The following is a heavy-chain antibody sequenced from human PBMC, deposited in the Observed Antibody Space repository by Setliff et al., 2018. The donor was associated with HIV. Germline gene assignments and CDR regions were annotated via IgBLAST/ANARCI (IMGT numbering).Heavy chain of an antibody. CDR2: IKQDGSEK. J-gene: IGHJ3*02. CDR1: GFTFSSYW. CDR3: ARDPAGYYDSSGYYKDAFDI. D-gene: IGHD3-22*01. Sequence: AGGSLRLSCAASGFTFSSYWMSWVRQAPGKGLEWVANIKQDGSEKYYVDSVKGRFTISRDNAKNSLYLQMNSLRAEDTAVYYCARDPAGYYDSSGYYKDAFDIWGQGTMVTVSS. V-gene: IGHV3-7*01.